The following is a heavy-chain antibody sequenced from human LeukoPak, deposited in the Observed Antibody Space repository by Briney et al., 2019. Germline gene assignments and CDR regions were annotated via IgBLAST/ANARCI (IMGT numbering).Heavy chain of an antibody. Sequence: GASVKVSCKASGYTFTSYGISWVRQAPGQGLEWMGWISAYNPNTNYAQKLQGRVTMTTDTSTSTAYMELRSLRSDDTAVYYCARDFGWYLGKYNYYMDVWGKGTTVTISS. V-gene: IGHV1-18*01. CDR1: GYTFTSYG. J-gene: IGHJ6*03. CDR2: ISAYNPNT. CDR3: ARDFGWYLGKYNYYMDV. D-gene: IGHD6-19*01.